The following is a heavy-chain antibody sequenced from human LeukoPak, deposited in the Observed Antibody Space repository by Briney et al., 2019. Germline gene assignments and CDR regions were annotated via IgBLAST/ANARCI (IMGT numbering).Heavy chain of an antibody. CDR2: ISNNGGYT. CDR1: GFTVSTTY. CDR3: AKQLGYCSDGSCYFPH. Sequence: PGGSLRLSCAASGFTVSTTYMAWVRQAPGKGLEWVSAISNNGGYTYYADSVQGRFTISRDNSKSTLCLQMNSLRAEDTAVYYCAKQLGYCSDGSCYFPHWGQGTLVTVS. V-gene: IGHV3-23*01. J-gene: IGHJ1*01. D-gene: IGHD2-15*01.